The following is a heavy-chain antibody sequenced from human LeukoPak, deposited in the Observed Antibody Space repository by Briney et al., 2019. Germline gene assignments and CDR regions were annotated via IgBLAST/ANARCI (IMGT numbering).Heavy chain of an antibody. CDR1: GGSISSYY. J-gene: IGHJ5*02. CDR2: IHYSGST. D-gene: IGHD3-3*01. Sequence: PSETLSLTCTVSGGSISSYYWSWIRQPPGKGLEWIGYIHYSGSTNYNPSLKSRVTISVDMSKNQFSLKLSSVTAADTAVYYCARGYDFWSGYYRQNWFDPWGQGTLVTVSS. V-gene: IGHV4-59*12. CDR3: ARGYDFWSGYYRQNWFDP.